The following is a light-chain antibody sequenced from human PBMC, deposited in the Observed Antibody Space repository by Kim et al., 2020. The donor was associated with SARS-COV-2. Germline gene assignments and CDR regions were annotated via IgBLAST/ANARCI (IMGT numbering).Light chain of an antibody. CDR2: DAS. CDR3: QQHSGWPLT. CDR1: QTVNSN. V-gene: IGKV3-15*01. J-gene: IGKJ4*01. Sequence: VAPGEGATLSCRASQTVNSNLAWYQQRPGQAPMLLIYDASTRATDIPARFSGSGFGTEFTLTISSLQSEDFAIYYCQQHSGWPLTFGGGTKVDIK.